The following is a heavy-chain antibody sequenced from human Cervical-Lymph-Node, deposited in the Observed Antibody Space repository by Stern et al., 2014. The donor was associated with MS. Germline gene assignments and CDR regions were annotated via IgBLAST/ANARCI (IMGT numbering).Heavy chain of an antibody. CDR2: IFWDNER. V-gene: IGHV2-5*02. CDR1: GVSLNIRGVG. J-gene: IGHJ4*02. D-gene: IGHD3-3*01. Sequence: QITLKESGPTLVKPTQTLTLSCTLSGVSLNIRGVGLGWIRQPPGKAFECLAFIFWDNERYSNTFRKSRLPIPKETSKNQEVLTMTDMAPVDTATYYCAHDLGYWGQGTLVTVSS. CDR3: AHDLGY.